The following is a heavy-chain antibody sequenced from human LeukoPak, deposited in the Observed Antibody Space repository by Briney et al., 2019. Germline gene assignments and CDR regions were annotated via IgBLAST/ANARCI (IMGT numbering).Heavy chain of an antibody. V-gene: IGHV1-2*06. CDR2: INPNSGGT. D-gene: IGHD3-10*01. CDR3: AREPWGYYGSGSIDY. CDR1: GYTFTAYY. J-gene: IGHJ4*02. Sequence: ASVKVSCKASGYTFTAYYMHWVRQAPGQGLEWMGRINPNSGGTNYAQKFQGRVTLTRDTSISTAYMELSRLRSDDTAVYYCAREPWGYYGSGSIDYWGQGTLVTVSS.